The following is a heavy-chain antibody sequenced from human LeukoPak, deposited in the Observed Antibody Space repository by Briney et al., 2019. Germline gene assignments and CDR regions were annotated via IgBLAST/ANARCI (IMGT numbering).Heavy chain of an antibody. V-gene: IGHV3-74*01. CDR2: INTNGRTT. CDR1: GFTFSSYW. D-gene: IGHD4-23*01. CDR3: ARDHYGANSLDY. J-gene: IGHJ4*02. Sequence: PGGSLRLSCAASGFTFSSYWVRWVRQAPGRGLVWVSRINTNGRTTTYADSVKGRFTISRDNAKNMLYLQMNSLRAEDTAVYYCARDHYGANSLDYWGQGILVTVSS.